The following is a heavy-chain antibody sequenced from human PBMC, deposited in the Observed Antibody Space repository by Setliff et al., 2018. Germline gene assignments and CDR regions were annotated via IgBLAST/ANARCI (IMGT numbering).Heavy chain of an antibody. CDR3: ARVINTQNGFFDY. J-gene: IGHJ4*02. Sequence: PSETLSLTCTVSGYSISSGYYWGWIRQPPGKGLEWIGNMYHSGSVYYNPSLKSRVTISVDTSKNQFSLKVTSVTAADTAVYYCARVINTQNGFFDYWSQGTLVTVSS. V-gene: IGHV4-38-2*02. CDR1: GYSISSGYY. CDR2: MYHSGSV. D-gene: IGHD1-1*01.